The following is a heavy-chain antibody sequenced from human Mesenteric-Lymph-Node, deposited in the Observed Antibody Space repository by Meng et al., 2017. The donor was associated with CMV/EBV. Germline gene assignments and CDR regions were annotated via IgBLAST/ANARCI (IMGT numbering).Heavy chain of an antibody. J-gene: IGHJ6*02. D-gene: IGHD3-10*01. Sequence: GESLKISCAASGFTFSRYTMHWVRQAPGKGLEWVSFITGSGSTIYYADSVKGRFTVSRDNAKNSLYLQMSSLRAEDTSVYYCARGFGDDGMDVWGQGTTVTVSS. V-gene: IGHV3-48*04. CDR1: GFTFSRYT. CDR3: ARGFGDDGMDV. CDR2: ITGSGSTI.